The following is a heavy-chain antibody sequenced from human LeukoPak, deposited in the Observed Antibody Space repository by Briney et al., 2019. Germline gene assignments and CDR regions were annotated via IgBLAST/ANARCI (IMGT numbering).Heavy chain of an antibody. J-gene: IGHJ4*02. V-gene: IGHV4-4*02. CDR3: ARDRRYYDSSAYIRGFDY. CDR2: IYHSGST. CDR1: GGSISSSDW. Sequence: SETLSLTCAVSGGSISSSDWWSWVRPPPGKGLEGIGEIYHSGSTNYNPSLKSRVTISVDKSKNQFSLNLSSVTAADTAVYYCARDRRYYDSSAYIRGFDYWSQGTLVTVSS. D-gene: IGHD3-22*01.